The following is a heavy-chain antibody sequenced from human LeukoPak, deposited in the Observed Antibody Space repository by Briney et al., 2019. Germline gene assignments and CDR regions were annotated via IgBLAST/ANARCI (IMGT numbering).Heavy chain of an antibody. CDR2: MSYDGSNK. V-gene: IGHV3-30-3*01. Sequence: PGRSLRLSCAASGFTFGSYAMYWVRQAPGKGLEWVAVMSYDGSNKYYADSVKGRFTISRDNSKNTLYLQMNSLRAEDTAVYYCARGGSGWYGDYYGMDVWGQGTTVTVSS. D-gene: IGHD6-19*01. CDR3: ARGGSGWYGDYYGMDV. CDR1: GFTFGSYA. J-gene: IGHJ6*02.